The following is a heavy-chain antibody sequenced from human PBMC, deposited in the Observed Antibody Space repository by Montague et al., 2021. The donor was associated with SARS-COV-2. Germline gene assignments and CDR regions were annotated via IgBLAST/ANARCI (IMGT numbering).Heavy chain of an antibody. D-gene: IGHD1-14*01. Sequence: TSGSTNYNPSLKSRVTISVDTSKNQFSLQLSSVTAADTAVYYCARGDRVMVAFDIWGQGTM. CDR3: ARGDRVMVAFDI. J-gene: IGHJ3*02. CDR2: TSGST. V-gene: IGHV4-61*02.